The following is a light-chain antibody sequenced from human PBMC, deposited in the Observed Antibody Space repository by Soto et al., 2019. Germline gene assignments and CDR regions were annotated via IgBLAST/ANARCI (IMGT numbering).Light chain of an antibody. V-gene: IGKV4-1*01. CDR2: WAS. CDR3: QQYYSTPDT. CDR1: QSVLYSSNNKNY. Sequence: DIVMTKSPDSLAVSLGERATINCKSSQSVLYSSNNKNYLAWYQQKPGQPPKLLIYWASTRESGVPDRFSGSGSGTDFTLTISSLQAEDVAVYYCQQYYSTPDTFGSGTKVDIK. J-gene: IGKJ3*01.